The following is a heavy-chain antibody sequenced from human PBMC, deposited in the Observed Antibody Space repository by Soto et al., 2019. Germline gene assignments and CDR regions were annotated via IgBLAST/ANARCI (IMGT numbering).Heavy chain of an antibody. CDR3: ARVGGYSYGYDY. CDR1: GDTFSSYA. D-gene: IGHD5-18*01. CDR2: IIPIFGTA. J-gene: IGHJ4*02. Sequence: SLKGSCKTSGDTFSSYAISWVRQAPGQGLEWMGGIIPIFGTANYAQKFQGRVTITADESTSTAYMELSSLRSEDTAVYYCARVGGYSYGYDYWGQGTLVTVSS. V-gene: IGHV1-69*13.